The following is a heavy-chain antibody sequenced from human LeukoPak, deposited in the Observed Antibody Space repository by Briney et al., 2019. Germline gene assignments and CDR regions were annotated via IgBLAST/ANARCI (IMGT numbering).Heavy chain of an antibody. CDR2: INHSGST. J-gene: IGHJ6*02. Sequence: SETLSLTCAVYGGSFSGYYWSWIHQPPGKGLEWIGEINHSGSTNYNPSLKSRVTISVDTSKNQFSLKLSSVTAADTAVYYCARVRWYSSSWREMRNGMDVWGQGTTVTVSS. CDR1: GGSFSGYY. D-gene: IGHD6-13*01. V-gene: IGHV4-34*01. CDR3: ARVRWYSSSWREMRNGMDV.